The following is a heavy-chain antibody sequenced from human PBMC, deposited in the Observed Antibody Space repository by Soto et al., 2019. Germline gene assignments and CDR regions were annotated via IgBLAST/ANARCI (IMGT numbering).Heavy chain of an antibody. J-gene: IGHJ4*02. CDR1: GYSISSGYY. CDR2: IYHSGST. V-gene: IGHV4-38-2*01. CDR3: ARPTYGYNYFDY. Sequence: LSLTCAVSGYSISSGYYWGWIRQPPGKGLEWIGSIYHSGSTYYNPSLKSRVTISVDTSKNQFSLKLSSVTAADTAVYYCARPTYGYNYFDYWGQGTLVTVSS. D-gene: IGHD4-17*01.